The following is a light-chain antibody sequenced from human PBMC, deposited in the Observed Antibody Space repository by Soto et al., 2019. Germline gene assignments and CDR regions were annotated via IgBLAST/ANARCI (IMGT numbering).Light chain of an antibody. J-gene: IGLJ1*01. CDR3: CSYAGSSTFYV. V-gene: IGLV2-23*02. Sequence: SELTQPASVSVSPGQSITISCNGTSSDVGSYNLVSWYQQHPGKAPKLMIYEVSKRPSGVSNRFSGSKSGNTASLTISGLLAEDEADYYCCSYAGSSTFYVFGTGTKVTVL. CDR2: EVS. CDR1: SSDVGSYNL.